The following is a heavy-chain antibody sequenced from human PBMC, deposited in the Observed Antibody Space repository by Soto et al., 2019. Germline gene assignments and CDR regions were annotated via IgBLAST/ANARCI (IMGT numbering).Heavy chain of an antibody. J-gene: IGHJ6*02. CDR1: GFTFSSYG. Sequence: QVQLVESGGGVVQPGRSLRLSCAASGFTFSSYGMHWVRQAPGKGLEWVAVIWYDGSNKYYADSVKGRFTISRDNSKNTLYLQMNSLRAEDTAVYYCARDLRYCGGDCYPPRPGMDVWGQGTTVTVSS. CDR3: ARDLRYCGGDCYPPRPGMDV. V-gene: IGHV3-33*01. CDR2: IWYDGSNK. D-gene: IGHD2-21*02.